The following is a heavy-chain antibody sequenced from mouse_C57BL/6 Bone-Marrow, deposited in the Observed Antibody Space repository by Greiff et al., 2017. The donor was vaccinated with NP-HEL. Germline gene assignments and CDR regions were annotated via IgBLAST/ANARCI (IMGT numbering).Heavy chain of an antibody. CDR1: GYTFTDYY. D-gene: IGHD4-1*01. CDR3: ARGAGTVAY. CDR2: INPNNGGT. Sequence: VQLQQSGPELVKPGASVKISCKASGYTFTDYYMNWVKQSHGKSLEWIGDINPNNGGTSYNQKFKGKATLTVDKSSSTAYMELRSLTSEDSAVYYCARGAGTVAYWGQGTLVTVSA. V-gene: IGHV1-26*01. J-gene: IGHJ3*01.